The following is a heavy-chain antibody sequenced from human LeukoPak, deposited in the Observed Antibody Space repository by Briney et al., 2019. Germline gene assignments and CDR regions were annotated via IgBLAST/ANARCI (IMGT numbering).Heavy chain of an antibody. CDR2: IYYSGST. D-gene: IGHD6-13*01. Sequence: SETLSLTCTVSGGSISSYYWSWIRQPPGRGLEWIGYIYYSGSTNYNPSLKSRVTISVDTSKNQFSLKLSSVTAADTAVYYCARVRGSLPYYFDYWGQGTLVTVSS. V-gene: IGHV4-59*01. CDR3: ARVRGSLPYYFDY. J-gene: IGHJ4*02. CDR1: GGSISSYY.